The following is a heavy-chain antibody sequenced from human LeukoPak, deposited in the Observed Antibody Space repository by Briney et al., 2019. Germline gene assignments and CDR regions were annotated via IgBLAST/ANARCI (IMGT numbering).Heavy chain of an antibody. V-gene: IGHV1-18*01. J-gene: IGHJ4*02. CDR2: ISAYNGNT. D-gene: IGHD2-21*01. CDR1: GYTFTSYG. Sequence: GASVKVSCKASGYTFTSYGISWVRQAPGQGLEWMGWISAYNGNTNYAQKFQGRLTMTRGTSTSTSYMELTSLTSEDTAVYYCARGGARVNNSPFDYWGQGTLVTVSS. CDR3: ARGGARVNNSPFDY.